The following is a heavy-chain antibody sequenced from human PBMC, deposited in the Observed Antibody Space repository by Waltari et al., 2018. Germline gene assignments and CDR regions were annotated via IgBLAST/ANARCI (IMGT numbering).Heavy chain of an antibody. Sequence: QVQLVRSGAEVKKPGASVKVSCKAAGYTFTGYYFHWVRQAPGQGLEWMGRINPNTGDTTYAQEFQGRVTMTRDTSISTAYMELTSLRSEDTAVYYCARDWGYYSDTSGYPSNWFGPWGQGTLVTVSS. CDR2: INPNTGDT. CDR3: ARDWGYYSDTSGYPSNWFGP. CDR1: GYTFTGYY. J-gene: IGHJ5*02. D-gene: IGHD3-22*01. V-gene: IGHV1-2*06.